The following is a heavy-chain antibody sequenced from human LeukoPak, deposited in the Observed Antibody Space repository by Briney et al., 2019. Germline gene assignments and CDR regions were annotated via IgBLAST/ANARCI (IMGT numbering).Heavy chain of an antibody. Sequence: GGSVRLSCTAYGFTFGDYGMSWFRQAPGKGLEWVGFIRSKAYGGTTEYAASVKGRFTISRDDSKSIAYLQMNSLKTEDTAVYYCSGSFGELTFFDYWGQGTLVTVSS. D-gene: IGHD3-10*01. CDR3: SGSFGELTFFDY. V-gene: IGHV3-49*03. CDR1: GFTFGDYG. J-gene: IGHJ4*02. CDR2: IRSKAYGGTT.